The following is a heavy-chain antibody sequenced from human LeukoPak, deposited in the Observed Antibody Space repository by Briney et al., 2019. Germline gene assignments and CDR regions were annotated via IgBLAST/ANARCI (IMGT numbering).Heavy chain of an antibody. CDR2: INPNSGGT. J-gene: IGHJ6*03. CDR3: ARDKQLDWAHYHYCYMDV. V-gene: IGHV1-2*02. CDR1: GYTFTSYA. D-gene: IGHD1-1*01. Sequence: ASVKVSCKASGYTFTSYAMNWVRQAPGQGLEWMGWINPNSGGTNYAQKFQGRVTMTRDTSISTVYMELSRLRSDDTAVYYCARDKQLDWAHYHYCYMDVWGKGTTVTVSS.